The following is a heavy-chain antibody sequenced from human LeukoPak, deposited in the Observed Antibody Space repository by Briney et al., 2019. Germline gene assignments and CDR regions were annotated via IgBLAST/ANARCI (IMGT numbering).Heavy chain of an antibody. J-gene: IGHJ3*02. Sequence: SVKVSCKASGGTFSSYAISWVRQAPGQGLEWMGGIIPIFGTANYAQKFQGRVTITADESTSTAYMELSSLRSEDTAVYYCARSTGIVVVVAATPPDAFDIWGQGTMVTVSS. CDR1: GGTFSSYA. CDR2: IIPIFGTA. CDR3: ARSTGIVVVVAATPPDAFDI. V-gene: IGHV1-69*13. D-gene: IGHD2-15*01.